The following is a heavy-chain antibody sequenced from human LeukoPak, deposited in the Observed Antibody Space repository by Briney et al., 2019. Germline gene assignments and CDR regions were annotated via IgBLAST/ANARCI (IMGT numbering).Heavy chain of an antibody. CDR2: IRSSGSTE. Sequence: GGSLRLSCAASGFXFSNYEINWVRQAPGKGLEWVSDIRSSGSTEFYADSVKGRFTISRDNAKNSLYLQMNSLRAEDTAVYYCARASIVVAGTGPLDNWGQGTMVTVSS. V-gene: IGHV3-48*03. J-gene: IGHJ3*02. CDR1: GFXFSNYE. CDR3: ARASIVVAGTGPLDN. D-gene: IGHD6-19*01.